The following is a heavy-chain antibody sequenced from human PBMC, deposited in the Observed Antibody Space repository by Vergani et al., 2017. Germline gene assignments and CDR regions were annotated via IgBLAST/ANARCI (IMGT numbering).Heavy chain of an antibody. J-gene: IGHJ5*02. D-gene: IGHD3-10*01. CDR2: IIPILGIA. CDR1: GGTFSSYT. CDR3: ARIPSEVGELDP. Sequence: QVQLVQSGAEVKKPGSSVKVSCKASGGTFSSYTISWVRQAPGQGLEWMGRIIPILGIANYAQKFQGRVTITADKSTSTAYMELSSLRSEDTAVYYCARIPSEVGELDPWGQGTLVTVSS. V-gene: IGHV1-69*02.